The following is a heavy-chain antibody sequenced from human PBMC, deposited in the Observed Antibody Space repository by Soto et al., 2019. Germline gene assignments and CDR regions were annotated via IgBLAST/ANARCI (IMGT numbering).Heavy chain of an antibody. CDR3: ARKQHDFGDSGVRYNWFDP. Sequence: QVQLQQWGAGLLKPSETLSLTCAVYGGSFSGYYWSWIRQPPGKGLEWIGEINHSGSTNYNPSLKSRVTISVDTSKNHFSLKLSSVTAADTAVYYCARKQHDFGDSGVRYNWFDPWGQGTLVTVSS. D-gene: IGHD2-8*02. V-gene: IGHV4-34*01. CDR1: GGSFSGYY. CDR2: INHSGST. J-gene: IGHJ5*02.